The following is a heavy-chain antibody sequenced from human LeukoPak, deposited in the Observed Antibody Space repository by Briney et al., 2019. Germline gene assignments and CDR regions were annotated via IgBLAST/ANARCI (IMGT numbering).Heavy chain of an antibody. Sequence: SETLSLTCSVSGGYISSYYWSWIRQPAGKGLESIGHISTSGSTNYNPSLKSRVTMSVDTSKNQFSLKLSSVTAADTAVYYCARGLMTTVTSLFDPWGQGTLVTVSS. J-gene: IGHJ5*02. D-gene: IGHD4-17*01. CDR3: ARGLMTTVTSLFDP. CDR2: ISTSGST. CDR1: GGYISSYY. V-gene: IGHV4-4*07.